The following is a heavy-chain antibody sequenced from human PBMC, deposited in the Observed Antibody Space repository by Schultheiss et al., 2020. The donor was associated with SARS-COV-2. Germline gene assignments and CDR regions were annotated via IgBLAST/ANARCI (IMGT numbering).Heavy chain of an antibody. Sequence: GESLKISCAASGFTFSSYGMHWVRQAPGKGLEWVAVIWYDGSNKYYADSVKGRFTISRDNAKNTLYLQLNSLRGEDTAVYYCVRGSNDWYGIDYWGQGTLVTVSS. CDR1: GFTFSSYG. V-gene: IGHV3-33*01. J-gene: IGHJ4*02. CDR2: IWYDGSNK. D-gene: IGHD6-19*01. CDR3: VRGSNDWYGIDY.